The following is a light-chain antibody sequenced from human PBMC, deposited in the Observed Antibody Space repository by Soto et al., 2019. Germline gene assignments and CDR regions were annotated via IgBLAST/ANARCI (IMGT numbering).Light chain of an antibody. CDR2: WAS. CDR3: QQYYSPPVT. CDR1: QSVLYSANNKNY. J-gene: IGKJ4*02. Sequence: DIVMTQSPDSLAVSLGERATINCKSSQSVLYSANNKNYVAWYQQKPGQPPKLLIHWASTRESGVPVRFSGSASRTEFTLTISSLQAEDVTVYYCQQYYSPPVTFGGGTKVEIK. V-gene: IGKV4-1*01.